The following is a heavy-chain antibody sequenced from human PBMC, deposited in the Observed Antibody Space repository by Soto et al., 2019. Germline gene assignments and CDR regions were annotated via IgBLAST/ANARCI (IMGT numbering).Heavy chain of an antibody. V-gene: IGHV1-69*13. CDR3: AKALSRNPYDSSGRNYFDY. CDR2: IIPIFGTA. Sequence: ASVKVSCKASGGTFSSYAISWVRQAPGQGLEWMGGIIPIFGTANYAQKFQGRVTITADESTSTAYMELNSLRAEDTAVYYCAKALSRNPYDSSGRNYFDYWGQGTLVTVSS. CDR1: GGTFSSYA. D-gene: IGHD3-22*01. J-gene: IGHJ4*02.